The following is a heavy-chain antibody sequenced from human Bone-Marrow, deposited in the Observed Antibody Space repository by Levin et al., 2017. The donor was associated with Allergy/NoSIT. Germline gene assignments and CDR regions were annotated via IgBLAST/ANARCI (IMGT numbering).Heavy chain of an antibody. D-gene: IGHD2-21*01. CDR3: ARPRAFGGDDAFDI. J-gene: IGHJ3*02. CDR2: IIPIFGTA. Sequence: RASVKVSCKASGGTFSSYAISWVRQAPGQGLEWMGGIIPIFGTANYAQKFQGRVTITADESTSTAYMELSSLRSEDTAVYYCARPRAFGGDDAFDIWGQGTMVTVSS. V-gene: IGHV1-69*13. CDR1: GGTFSSYA.